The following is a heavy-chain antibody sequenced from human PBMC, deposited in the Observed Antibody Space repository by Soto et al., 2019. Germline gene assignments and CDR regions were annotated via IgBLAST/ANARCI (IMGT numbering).Heavy chain of an antibody. CDR3: ARKGYDSSGYYSSFDY. D-gene: IGHD3-22*01. CDR2: IIPIFGTA. CDR1: GGTFSSYA. Sequence: ASVKVSCKASGGTFSSYAISWVRQAPGQGLEWMGGIIPIFGTANYAQKFQGRVTITADKSTSTAYMELSSLRSEDTAVYYCARKGYDSSGYYSSFDYWGQGTLVTVSS. V-gene: IGHV1-69*06. J-gene: IGHJ4*02.